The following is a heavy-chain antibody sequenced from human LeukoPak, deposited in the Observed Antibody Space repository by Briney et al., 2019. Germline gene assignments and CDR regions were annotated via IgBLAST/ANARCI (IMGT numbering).Heavy chain of an antibody. J-gene: IGHJ6*02. CDR2: ISGGGGST. D-gene: IGHD2-2*01. Sequence: GGSLRLSCAASGFTFSSYAMSWVRQAPGKGLEWVSAISGGGGSTYYADSVKGRFTISRDNSKNTLYLQMNSLRAEDTAVYYCAKVRRHCSSTSCQPYYYYGMDVWGQGTTVTVPS. CDR3: AKVRRHCSSTSCQPYYYYGMDV. CDR1: GFTFSSYA. V-gene: IGHV3-23*01.